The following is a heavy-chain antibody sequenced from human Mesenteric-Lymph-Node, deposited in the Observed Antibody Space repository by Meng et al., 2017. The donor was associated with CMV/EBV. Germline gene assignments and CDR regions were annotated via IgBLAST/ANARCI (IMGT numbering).Heavy chain of an antibody. J-gene: IGHJ4*02. CDR2: ISGYNVNT. Sequence: ASVKVSCKASDDTFSNYGISWVRQAPGQGLEWMGWISGYNVNTNYAQKFQGRVTMTTHTSTSTAFMELRSLGSDDTAVYYCARSFHYDSSGYSPDYWGQGSLVTVSS. D-gene: IGHD3-22*01. CDR3: ARSFHYDSSGYSPDY. V-gene: IGHV1-18*01. CDR1: DDTFSNYG.